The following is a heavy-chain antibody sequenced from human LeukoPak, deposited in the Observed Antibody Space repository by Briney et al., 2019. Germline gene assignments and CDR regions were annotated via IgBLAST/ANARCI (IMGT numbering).Heavy chain of an antibody. Sequence: PGRSLRLSCAASGFTFSSSAMHWVRQAPGKGLEWVALISYDGSNKYYADSVKGRFTTSRDNSKNTLYLQMNSLRAEDTAVYYCARTYYGSGSYYHYFDFWGQGTLVTVSS. J-gene: IGHJ4*02. V-gene: IGHV3-30-3*01. CDR2: ISYDGSNK. CDR3: ARTYYGSGSYYHYFDF. CDR1: GFTFSSSA. D-gene: IGHD3-10*01.